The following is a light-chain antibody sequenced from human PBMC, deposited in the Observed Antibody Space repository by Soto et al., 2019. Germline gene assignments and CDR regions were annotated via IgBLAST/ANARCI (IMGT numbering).Light chain of an antibody. J-gene: IGKJ3*01. CDR1: QSVSSN. CDR3: QQDNNWPLFT. V-gene: IGKV3-15*01. CDR2: GAS. Sequence: EIVMTQSPATLSVSPGERATLSCRASQSVSSNLAWYQQKPGQAPRLLIYGASSRATGIPARFRGSGSGTEFTPTISSLQSEDFAVYFCQQDNNWPLFTFGPGTKVDIK.